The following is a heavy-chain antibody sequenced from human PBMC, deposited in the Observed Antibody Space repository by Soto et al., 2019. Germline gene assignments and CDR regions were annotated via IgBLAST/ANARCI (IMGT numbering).Heavy chain of an antibody. CDR1: GGTFSSYA. CDR2: SIPIFGTA. J-gene: IGHJ4*02. CDR3: ASQDVAGFDY. D-gene: IGHD3-10*01. V-gene: IGHV1-69*13. Sequence: APVKVSCKASGGTFSSYAISWVRQAPGQGVEWMRGSIPIFGTANYAQKFQGRVTITADESTSTAYMELSSLRSEDTAVYSCASQDVAGFDYWGQGTLGTVSS.